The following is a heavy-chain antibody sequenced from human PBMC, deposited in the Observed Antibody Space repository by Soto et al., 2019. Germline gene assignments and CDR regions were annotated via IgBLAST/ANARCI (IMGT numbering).Heavy chain of an antibody. V-gene: IGHV1-2*02. CDR3: ARDDYGIYPY. D-gene: IGHD1-26*01. J-gene: IGHJ4*02. CDR2: IDPKNGGT. CDR1: GYTVTGYY. Sequence: QVQLVQSGTEVKKPGASVKVSCKASGYTVTGYYIHWVRQAPGQGLEWMGWIDPKNGGTIYAQKFQDRVTMTRDTSISTAYMDLSRLTSDDTALYYCARDDYGIYPYWGQGTLVTVSS.